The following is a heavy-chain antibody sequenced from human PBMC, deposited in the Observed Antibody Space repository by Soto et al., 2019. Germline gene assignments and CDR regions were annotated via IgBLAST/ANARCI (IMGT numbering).Heavy chain of an antibody. CDR2: IYTSGST. J-gene: IGHJ4*02. V-gene: IGHV4-4*07. CDR3: ARGTLVATTEWFDY. Sequence: WETLSLTCTVSGGSISSYYWSWIRQPAGKGLEWIGRIYTSGSTNYNPSLKSRVTMSVDTSKNQFSLKLSSVTAADTAVYYCARGTLVATTEWFDYWGQGTLVTVS. D-gene: IGHD5-12*01. CDR1: GGSISSYY.